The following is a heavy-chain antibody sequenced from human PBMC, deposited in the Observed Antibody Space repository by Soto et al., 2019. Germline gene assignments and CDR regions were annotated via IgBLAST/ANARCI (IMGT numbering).Heavy chain of an antibody. V-gene: IGHV3-74*01. CDR3: ARGGYQLLFAFDI. CDR1: GFTFSSYW. D-gene: IGHD2-2*01. J-gene: IGHJ3*02. CDR2: SNSDGSST. Sequence: EVQLVESGGGLVQPGGSLRLSCAASGFTFSSYWMHWVRQAPGKGLVWVSRSNSDGSSTSYADSVKGRFTISRNNAKNTLYLQMNSLRAEDTAVYYCARGGYQLLFAFDIWGQGTMVTVSS.